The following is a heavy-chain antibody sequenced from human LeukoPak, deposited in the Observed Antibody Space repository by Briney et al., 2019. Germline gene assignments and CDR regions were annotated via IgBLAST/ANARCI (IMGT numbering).Heavy chain of an antibody. Sequence: SETLSLTCTVSGYSISSGHYWGWIRQPPGKGLEWIGSIYHSGSTYYNPSLKSRVTISVDTSKNQFSLKLSSVTAADTAVYYCARGGDPYGEPFDYWGQGTLVTVSS. CDR1: GYSISSGHY. CDR2: IYHSGST. D-gene: IGHD4-17*01. V-gene: IGHV4-38-2*02. J-gene: IGHJ4*02. CDR3: ARGGDPYGEPFDY.